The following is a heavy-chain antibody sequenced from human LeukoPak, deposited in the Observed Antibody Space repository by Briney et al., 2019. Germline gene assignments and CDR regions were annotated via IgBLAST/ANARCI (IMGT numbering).Heavy chain of an antibody. CDR3: ARDGRCSGGSCYSEAFDI. Sequence: ASVKVSCKASGYTFTSYGISWVRQAPGQGLEWMGWISAYNGNTNYAQKLQGRVTMTTHTSTTTAYMELRSLRSDDTAVYYCARDGRCSGGSCYSEAFDIWGQGTMVTVSS. D-gene: IGHD2-15*01. V-gene: IGHV1-18*01. J-gene: IGHJ3*02. CDR2: ISAYNGNT. CDR1: GYTFTSYG.